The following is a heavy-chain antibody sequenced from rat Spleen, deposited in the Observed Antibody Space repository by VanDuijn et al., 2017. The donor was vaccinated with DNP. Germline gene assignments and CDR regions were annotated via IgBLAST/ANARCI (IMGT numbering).Heavy chain of an antibody. J-gene: IGHJ2*01. CDR2: ISTSGDTS. V-gene: IGHV5S13*01. CDR3: TTLGSHFDY. Sequence: EVQLVESGGGLVQPGRSLKLSCTASGFSFSNSGMAWVRQAPKKGLEWVATISTSGDTSYYRDSVKGRFTLSRDNAKSTLYLQMDSLRSEDTATYYCTTLGSHFDYWGQGVMVTVSS. CDR1: GFSFSNSG.